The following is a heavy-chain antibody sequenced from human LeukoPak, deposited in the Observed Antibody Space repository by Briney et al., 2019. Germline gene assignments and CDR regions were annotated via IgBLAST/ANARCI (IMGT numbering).Heavy chain of an antibody. CDR3: AKDNEIKALHYGMDV. CDR1: GFTFDDYT. D-gene: IGHD2-15*01. Sequence: GGSLRLSCAASGFTFDDYTMHWVRQAPWKGLEWVSLISWDGGSTYYADSVKGRFTISRDNSKNSLYLQMNSLRTEDTALYYCAKDNEIKALHYGMDVWGQGTTVTVSS. CDR2: ISWDGGST. J-gene: IGHJ6*02. V-gene: IGHV3-43*01.